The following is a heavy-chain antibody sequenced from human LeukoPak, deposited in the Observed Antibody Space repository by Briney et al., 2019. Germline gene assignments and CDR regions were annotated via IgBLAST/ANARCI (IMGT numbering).Heavy chain of an antibody. Sequence: GGSLRLSCAAPGFPFRSYAMGWVRQAPGKGLDWFSSFGGSGGGTYYADSVKARFTIPRANSKNTLSLQMNSLRAEDTAVYSFARSQSPLVVVVAAITPEYWGQGTLDTVSS. D-gene: IGHD2-15*01. V-gene: IGHV3-23*01. CDR1: GFPFRSYA. CDR3: ARSQSPLVVVVAAITPEY. CDR2: FGGSGGGT. J-gene: IGHJ4*02.